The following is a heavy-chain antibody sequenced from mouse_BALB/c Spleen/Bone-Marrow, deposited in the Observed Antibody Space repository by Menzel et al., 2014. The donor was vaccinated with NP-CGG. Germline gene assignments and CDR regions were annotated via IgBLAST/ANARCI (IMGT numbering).Heavy chain of an antibody. V-gene: IGHV14-3*02. CDR2: IDPASGNT. D-gene: IGHD4-1*01. Sequence: VQLQQSGAELVKPGASVKLSCTASGFNIKDTYMHWVKQRPEQGLEWIGRIDPASGNTKYDPKFQGKATITAGTSSNTAYLQLSSLTSEDTAVYYCARWEYYAMDYWGQGTSVTVSS. CDR3: ARWEYYAMDY. J-gene: IGHJ4*01. CDR1: GFNIKDTY.